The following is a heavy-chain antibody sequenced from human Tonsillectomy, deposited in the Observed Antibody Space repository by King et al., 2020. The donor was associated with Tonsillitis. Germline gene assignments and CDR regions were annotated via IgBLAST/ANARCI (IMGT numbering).Heavy chain of an antibody. CDR1: GFTFDYYA. CDR2: IGGDGDST. J-gene: IGHJ4*02. Sequence: QLVQSGGGVVQPGGSLRLSCAASGFTFDYYAMHWVRQAPGKGLEWVSLIGGDGDSTDYADSVKGRFTISRDNSKNSLYLQMNSLRTEDTALYYCAKDHGSGWYFFDDWGQGTLVTVSS. CDR3: AKDHGSGWYFFDD. D-gene: IGHD6-19*01. V-gene: IGHV3-43*02.